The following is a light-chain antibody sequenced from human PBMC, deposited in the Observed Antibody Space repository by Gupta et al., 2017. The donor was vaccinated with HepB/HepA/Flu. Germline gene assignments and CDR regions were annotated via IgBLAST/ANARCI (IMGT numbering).Light chain of an antibody. V-gene: IGKV3-20*01. J-gene: IGKJ3*01. CDR3: HQYHSYPPPFT. Sequence: EIVLMQSPGTLSLSPGERATLSCRASQCVSSNYLAWYQQRPGQAPRLLIYGASSRATGIPDRFSFSGSGTDFTLTISSLEPEDVAVYYCHQYHSYPPPFTFGHGTKVDIK. CDR2: GAS. CDR1: QCVSSNY.